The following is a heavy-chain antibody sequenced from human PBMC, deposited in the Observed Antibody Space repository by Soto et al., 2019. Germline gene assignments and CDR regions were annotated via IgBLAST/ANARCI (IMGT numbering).Heavy chain of an antibody. D-gene: IGHD3-22*01. CDR1: GGTFNRYT. Sequence: ASVKVSCKGSGGTFNRYTITWVRQAPGQGLEWMGRIIPMFGIASYAQNFQGRVTITADKSTSTAYMELSSLRSEDTAVYYCARDYYDSQTVTDYWGQGTLVTVSS. V-gene: IGHV1-69*04. CDR3: ARDYYDSQTVTDY. CDR2: IIPMFGIA. J-gene: IGHJ4*02.